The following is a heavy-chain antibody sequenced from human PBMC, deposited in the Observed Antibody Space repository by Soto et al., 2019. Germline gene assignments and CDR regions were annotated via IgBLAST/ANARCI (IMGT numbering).Heavy chain of an antibody. CDR1: GGSISSGGYS. CDR3: AIGTVLVVAANKYTDAFDF. CDR2: IYHSGST. J-gene: IGHJ3*01. Sequence: SETLSLTCAVSGGSISSGGYSWSWIRQPPGKGLEWIGYIYHSGSTYYNPSLKSRVTISVDRSKNQFSLKLSSVTAADTAVYYCAIGTVLVVAANKYTDAFDFWGQGTMVTVSS. D-gene: IGHD2-15*01. V-gene: IGHV4-30-2*01.